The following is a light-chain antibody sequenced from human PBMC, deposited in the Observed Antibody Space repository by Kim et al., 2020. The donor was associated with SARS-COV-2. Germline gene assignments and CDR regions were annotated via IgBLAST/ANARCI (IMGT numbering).Light chain of an antibody. CDR3: CSYAGSSTFVV. Sequence: SITNACTGTSSDVGSYKLVSWDQQHPGKAPQLMIYEVSKRPSGVSNRFSGSKSGNTASLTISGLQAEDEADYYCCSYAGSSTFVVFGGGTQLTVL. CDR2: EVS. CDR1: SSDVGSYKL. J-gene: IGLJ2*01. V-gene: IGLV2-23*02.